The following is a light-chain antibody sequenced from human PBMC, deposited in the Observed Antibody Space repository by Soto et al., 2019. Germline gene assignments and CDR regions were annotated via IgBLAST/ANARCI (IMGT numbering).Light chain of an antibody. CDR1: QSVLYSSNNKNH. Sequence: EIVMTQSPDSLAVSLGESATINCKSSQSVLYSSNNKNHLAWYQQKPGQPPKLLIYWASTRESGVPDRFSGSGSGTDFTLTISSLQAEDVAIYYCQQYYSPPVTFGPGTKVDIK. V-gene: IGKV4-1*01. CDR2: WAS. CDR3: QQYYSPPVT. J-gene: IGKJ3*01.